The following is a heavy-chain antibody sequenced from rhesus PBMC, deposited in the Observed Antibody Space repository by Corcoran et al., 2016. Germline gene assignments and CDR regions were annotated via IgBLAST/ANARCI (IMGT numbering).Heavy chain of an antibody. V-gene: IGHV4S10*01. CDR1: GGSISDSYR. Sequence: QVQLQGSGPGVVKPSETLSLTCAVSGGSISDSYRWSWIRQPPGKGPEWIGYIYGSSTSTNYNPSLKSRVTISKDTSKNQFSLKLSSVTAADTAVYYCARLRSGDYYSFDYWGQGVLVTVSS. CDR3: ARLRSGDYYSFDY. D-gene: IGHD3-34*01. CDR2: IYGSSTST. J-gene: IGHJ4*01.